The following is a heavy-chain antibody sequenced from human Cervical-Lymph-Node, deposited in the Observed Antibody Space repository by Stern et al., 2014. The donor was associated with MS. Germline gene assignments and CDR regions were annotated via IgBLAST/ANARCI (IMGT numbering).Heavy chain of an antibody. V-gene: IGHV2-5*02. CDR1: GLSLTTRGVG. D-gene: IGHD6-19*01. CDR2: IYWDDDK. CDR3: AQSRGTAVAGY. Sequence: QVTLKESGPTLVKPTQTLTLTCTFSGLSLTTRGVGVGWIRQPPGKALEWLALIYWDDDKHYSPSLQRRLTITRDTSKNQVVLALTNMEPVDTATYYCAQSRGTAVAGYWGQGSRVTVSS. J-gene: IGHJ4*02.